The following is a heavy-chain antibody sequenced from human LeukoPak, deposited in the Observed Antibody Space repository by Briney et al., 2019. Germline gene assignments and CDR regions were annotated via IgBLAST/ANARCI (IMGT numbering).Heavy chain of an antibody. CDR1: GFTFSSNY. CDR2: IYSGGST. V-gene: IGHV3-66*02. J-gene: IGHJ6*03. D-gene: IGHD4-11*01. Sequence: GGSLRLSCAASGFTFSSNYMSWVRQAPGKGLEWVSVIYSGGSTYYADSVKGRFTISRDNSKNTLYLQMNSLRAEDTAVYYCAREGYSNSYYYYYYMDVWGKGTTVTVSS. CDR3: AREGYSNSYYYYYYMDV.